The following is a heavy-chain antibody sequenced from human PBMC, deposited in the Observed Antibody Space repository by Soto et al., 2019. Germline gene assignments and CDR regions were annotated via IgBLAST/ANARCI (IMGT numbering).Heavy chain of an antibody. CDR1: GFTSSSYS. CDR3: ARDVWGYCSSTSCPLASDYYGMDV. J-gene: IGHJ6*02. CDR2: ISSSSSTI. V-gene: IGHV3-48*02. Sequence: PGGSLRLSCAASGFTSSSYSMNWGRQAPGKGLGWVSYISSSSSTIYYADSVKGRFTISRDNAKNSLYLQMNSLRDEDTAVYYCARDVWGYCSSTSCPLASDYYGMDVWGQGTTVTVS. D-gene: IGHD2-2*01.